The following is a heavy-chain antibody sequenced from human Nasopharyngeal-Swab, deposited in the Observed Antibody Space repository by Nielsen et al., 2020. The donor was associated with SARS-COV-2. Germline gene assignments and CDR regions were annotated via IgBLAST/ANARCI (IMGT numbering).Heavy chain of an antibody. CDR2: SRNKANIYTT. Sequence: GGSLRLSCAASGFTFSAHYMDWVRQAPGKGLECVGRSRNKANIYTTEYSASVKGRFTISRDDSKNSLYLQMSSLRTEDTALYYCARDLSSIWTSGLGVWGQGTTVIVSS. V-gene: IGHV3-72*01. D-gene: IGHD6-13*01. J-gene: IGHJ6*02. CDR1: GFTFSAHY. CDR3: ARDLSSIWTSGLGV.